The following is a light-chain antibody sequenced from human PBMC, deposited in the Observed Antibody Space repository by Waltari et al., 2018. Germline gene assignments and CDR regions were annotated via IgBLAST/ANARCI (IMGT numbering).Light chain of an antibody. CDR1: TGDVGMFNL. CDR3: CSYAGNKWL. CDR2: HVD. J-gene: IGLJ3*02. V-gene: IGLV2-23*02. Sequence: QSALTQPAPVSGPPGQSITFPCSGSTGDVGMFNLVPCYQQHPGKAPPPIIYHVDDRPSGVSYRFSASKSGHTASLTISGLQPEDEADYYCCSYAGNKWLFGGGTKVTVL.